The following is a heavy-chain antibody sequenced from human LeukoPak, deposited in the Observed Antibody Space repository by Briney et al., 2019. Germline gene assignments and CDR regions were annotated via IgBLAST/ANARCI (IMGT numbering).Heavy chain of an antibody. CDR1: GYTFTGYY. CDR2: INPNSGGT. CDR3: ARELYYYDSSGPYGMDV. D-gene: IGHD3-22*01. J-gene: IGHJ6*02. V-gene: IGHV1-2*02. Sequence: GASVKVSCKASGYTFTGYYMHWVRQAPGQGLEWMGWINPNSGGTNYAQKFQGGVTMTRDTSISTAYMELSRLRSDDTAVYYCARELYYYDSSGPYGMDVWGQGTTVTVS.